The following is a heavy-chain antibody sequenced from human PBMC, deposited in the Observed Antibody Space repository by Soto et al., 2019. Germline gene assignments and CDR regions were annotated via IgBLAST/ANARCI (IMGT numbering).Heavy chain of an antibody. CDR2: IYYSGST. J-gene: IGHJ5*02. V-gene: IGHV4-31*03. D-gene: IGHD3-3*01. Sequence: SSETLSPTCTVSCCSLSSGGYYWSWIRPHPGKGPGWIGYIYYSGSTYYNPSLKSRVTISVDTSKNQFSLRLSSVTAADTAVYYCARDKLKDFWSGYSGDNWFDPWGQGTLVTVSS. CDR3: ARDKLKDFWSGYSGDNWFDP. CDR1: CCSLSSGGYY.